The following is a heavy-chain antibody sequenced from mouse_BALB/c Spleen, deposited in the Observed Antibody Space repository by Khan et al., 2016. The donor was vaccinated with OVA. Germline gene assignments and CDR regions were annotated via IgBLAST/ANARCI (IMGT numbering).Heavy chain of an antibody. D-gene: IGHD2-13*01. V-gene: IGHV5-4*02. J-gene: IGHJ3*01. CDR2: ISDGGSYT. CDR3: ARGYYGDPFAY. CDR1: GFTFSDYY. Sequence: EVELVESGGGLVKPGGSLKLSCAASGFTFSDYYMYWVRQTPEKRLEWVATISDGGSYTYYPDSGKGRITISRDDAKNNLYLQMSSLKSEDTAMYYCARGYYGDPFAYWGQGTLVTISA.